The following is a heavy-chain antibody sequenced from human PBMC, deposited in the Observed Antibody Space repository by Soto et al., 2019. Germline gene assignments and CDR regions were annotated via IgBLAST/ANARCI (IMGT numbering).Heavy chain of an antibody. CDR2: INPNSGGT. CDR3: ARLGIERVDAFDI. D-gene: IGHD7-27*01. V-gene: IGHV1-2*04. Sequence: ASVKVSCKASGYTFTGYYMHWVRQAPGQGLEWMGWINPNSGGTNYAQKFQGWVTMTRDTSISTAYMEPSRLRSDDTAVYYCARLGIERVDAFDIWGQWTMVTVSS. J-gene: IGHJ3*02. CDR1: GYTFTGYY.